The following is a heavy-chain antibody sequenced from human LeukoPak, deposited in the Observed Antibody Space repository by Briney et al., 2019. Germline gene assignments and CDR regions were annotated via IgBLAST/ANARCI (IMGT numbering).Heavy chain of an antibody. CDR3: ARVKGWTTYYFDY. J-gene: IGHJ4*02. D-gene: IGHD3/OR15-3a*01. CDR1: GGSISSYY. Sequence: SETLSLTCTVSGGSISSYYWRWIRQPPGKGLEWIGYIYYSGSTNYNPSLKSRVTISVDTSKNQFSLKLSSVTAADTAVYYCARVKGWTTYYFDYWGQGTLVTVSS. CDR2: IYYSGST. V-gene: IGHV4-59*01.